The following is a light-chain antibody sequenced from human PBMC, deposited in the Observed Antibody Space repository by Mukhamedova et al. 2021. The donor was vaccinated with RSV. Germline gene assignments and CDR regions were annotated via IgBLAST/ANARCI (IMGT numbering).Light chain of an antibody. CDR2: KAS. CDR3: QQYSTYST. J-gene: IGKJ1*01. Sequence: WYQRRVHGKAPNLLIYKASSLESGVPSRFSGSGSGTEFTLTISSLQPDDFATYYCQQYSTYSTFGQGTKV. V-gene: IGKV1-5*03.